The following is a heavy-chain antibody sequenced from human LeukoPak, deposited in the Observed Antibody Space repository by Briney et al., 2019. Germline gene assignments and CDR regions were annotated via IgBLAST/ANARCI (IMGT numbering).Heavy chain of an antibody. CDR2: ISYDGSNK. V-gene: IGHV3-30-3*01. Sequence: QPGGSLRLSCAASGFTFSSYAMHWVRQAPGKGLEWVAVISYDGSNKYYADSVKGRFTISRDNSKNTLYLQMNSLRAEDTAVYYCAFPRWLGLFDYWGQGTLVTVSS. CDR3: AFPRWLGLFDY. D-gene: IGHD6-19*01. CDR1: GFTFSSYA. J-gene: IGHJ4*02.